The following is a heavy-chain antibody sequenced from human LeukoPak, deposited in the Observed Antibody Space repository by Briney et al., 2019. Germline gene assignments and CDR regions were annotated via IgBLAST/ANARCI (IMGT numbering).Heavy chain of an antibody. J-gene: IGHJ4*02. Sequence: SETLSLTYTVSGDSISSSSYYWGWIRQPPGKGLEWIGSIYYTGTTYYNPSLKSRVTISVDRSKNQFSLKLSSVTAADTAVYYCARLLRRLGYFDYWGQGTLVTVSS. CDR1: GDSISSSSYY. V-gene: IGHV4-39*07. D-gene: IGHD1-26*01. CDR3: ARLLRRLGYFDY. CDR2: IYYTGTT.